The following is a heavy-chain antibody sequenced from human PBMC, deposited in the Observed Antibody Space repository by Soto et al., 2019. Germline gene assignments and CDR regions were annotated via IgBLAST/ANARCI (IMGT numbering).Heavy chain of an antibody. J-gene: IGHJ4*02. CDR1: GFTFSNYA. CDR2: ISSSGGSP. D-gene: IGHD4-17*01. V-gene: IGHV3-23*01. CDR3: AKVDRAVTTADY. Sequence: VQLLESGGGLVQPGGSLRLSCAATGFTFSNYAMSWVRQAPGKGLEWVSGISSSGGSPYYADSVKGRFTISRDNSQNTLYLQMNSLRAEDTAVYYSAKVDRAVTTADYWGQGTLDTVAS.